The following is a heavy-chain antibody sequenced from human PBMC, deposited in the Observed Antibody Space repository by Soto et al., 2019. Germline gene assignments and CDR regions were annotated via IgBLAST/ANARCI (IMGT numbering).Heavy chain of an antibody. Sequence: QVHLQESGPGLVKPSQTLSLTCTVSAASVSSGAYYWSWARQHPGKGPEWIGYIHYSGRTYYNPSRNSRVSISLDTSKTRVSLRLTAVTAAYTATLCCASSLKRGWTCDYWCQGTPVNVAS. CDR1: AASVSSGAYY. J-gene: IGHJ4*02. V-gene: IGHV4-31*03. CDR3: ASSLKRGWTCDY. D-gene: IGHD3-22*01. CDR2: IHYSGRT.